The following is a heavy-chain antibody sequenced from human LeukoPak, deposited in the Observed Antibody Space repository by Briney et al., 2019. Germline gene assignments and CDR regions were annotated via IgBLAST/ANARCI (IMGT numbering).Heavy chain of an antibody. D-gene: IGHD3-16*01. V-gene: IGHV4-59*11. CDR2: IHYSGRP. CDR3: ARLGVDYDMDV. CDR1: GGSISGHY. Sequence: SETLSLTCTVSGGSISGHYWTWIRQPPGKGLEWIGQIHYSGRPDYNPSLKSRVTISVDTSKNQLSLKVTSGAGADTAVYYCARLGVDYDMDVWGQGTTVTVSS. J-gene: IGHJ6*02.